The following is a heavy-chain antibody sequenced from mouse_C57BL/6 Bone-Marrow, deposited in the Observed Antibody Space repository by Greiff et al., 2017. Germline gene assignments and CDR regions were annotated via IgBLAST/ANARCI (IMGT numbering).Heavy chain of an antibody. Sequence: QVQLKQSGAELGRPGASVKLSCKASGYTFTSYGISWVKQRTGQGLEWIGEIYPRSGNTYYNEKFKGKATLTADKSSSTAYMELRSLTSEDSAVYFCARDYYGSSFYWYFDVWGTGTTVTVSS. CDR1: GYTFTSYG. J-gene: IGHJ1*03. CDR3: ARDYYGSSFYWYFDV. D-gene: IGHD1-1*01. CDR2: IYPRSGNT. V-gene: IGHV1-81*01.